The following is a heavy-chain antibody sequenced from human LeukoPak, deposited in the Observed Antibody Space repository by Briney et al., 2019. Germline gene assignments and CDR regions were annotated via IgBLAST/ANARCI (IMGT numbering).Heavy chain of an antibody. Sequence: GGSLRLSCAASGFTFSSYATSWVRQAPGKGLEWVSAISGSGGSTYYADSVKGRFTISRDNSKNTLYLQMNSLRAEDTAVYYCAKAGYCSSTSCYYYYYGMDVWGQGTTVTVSS. D-gene: IGHD2-2*01. CDR3: AKAGYCSSTSCYYYYYGMDV. V-gene: IGHV3-23*01. CDR2: ISGSGGST. J-gene: IGHJ6*02. CDR1: GFTFSSYA.